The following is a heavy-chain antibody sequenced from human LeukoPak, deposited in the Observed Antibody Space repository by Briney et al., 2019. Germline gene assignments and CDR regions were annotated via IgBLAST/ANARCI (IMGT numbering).Heavy chain of an antibody. CDR3: ARDIDDYGGNY. D-gene: IGHD4-23*01. Sequence: SGGSLRLSCAASGFTFSSYAMHWVRQAPGKGLEWVAVISYDGSNKYYADSVKGRFTISRDNSKNTLYLQMNSLRAEDTAVYYCARDIDDYGGNYWGQGTLVTVSS. CDR2: ISYDGSNK. J-gene: IGHJ4*02. CDR1: GFTFSSYA. V-gene: IGHV3-30-3*01.